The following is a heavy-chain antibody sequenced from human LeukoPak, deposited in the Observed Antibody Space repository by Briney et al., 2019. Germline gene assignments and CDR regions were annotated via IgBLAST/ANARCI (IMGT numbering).Heavy chain of an antibody. CDR2: INPNSGGT. Sequence: ASVKVSCKASGYTFTGYYMHWVRQAPGQGLEWMGRINPNSGGTNYAQKFQGRVTMTRDTSIGTAYMELSRLRSDDTAVYYCARTSPTVTTMEDWGQGTLVTVSS. CDR1: GYTFTGYY. D-gene: IGHD4-17*01. CDR3: ARTSPTVTTMED. J-gene: IGHJ4*02. V-gene: IGHV1-2*06.